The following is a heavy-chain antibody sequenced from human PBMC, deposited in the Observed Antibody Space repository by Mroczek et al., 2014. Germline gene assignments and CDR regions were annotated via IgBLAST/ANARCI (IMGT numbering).Heavy chain of an antibody. D-gene: IGHD6-13*01. CDR3: ARFVGIAAAGXKYYFDY. V-gene: IGHV4-34*01. CDR2: INHSGST. Sequence: QVQLQQWGAGLLKPSETLSLTCAVYGGSFSGYYWSWIRQPPGKGLEWIGEINHSGSTNYNPSLKSRVTISVDTSKNQFSLKLSSVTAAGTAVYYCARFVGIAAAGXKYYFDYVGPGNPGHRLL. J-gene: IGHJ4*02. CDR1: GGSFSGYY.